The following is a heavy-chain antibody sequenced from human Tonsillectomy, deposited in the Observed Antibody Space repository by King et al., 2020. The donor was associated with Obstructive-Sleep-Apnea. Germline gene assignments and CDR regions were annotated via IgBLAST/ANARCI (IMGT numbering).Heavy chain of an antibody. Sequence: LQLQESGPGLVKPSETLSLTCTVSGGSISSSSYYWGWIRQPPGKGLEGSGGIDYCGNINYNTYLKSRVTISVDTSKNQFSLKLGSVTAADTAVDYCARVSSSWPPKFAPWGQGTLVTVS. CDR2: IDYCGNI. D-gene: IGHD6-13*01. CDR3: ARVSSSWPPKFAP. J-gene: IGHJ5*02. CDR1: GGSISSSSYY. V-gene: IGHV4-39*07.